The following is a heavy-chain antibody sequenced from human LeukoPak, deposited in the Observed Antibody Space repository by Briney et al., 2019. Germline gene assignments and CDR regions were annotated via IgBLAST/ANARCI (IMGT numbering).Heavy chain of an antibody. CDR1: GGSFSGYY. D-gene: IGHD6-19*01. CDR3: ARYEAVAGVFDY. J-gene: IGHJ4*02. Sequence: SETLSLTCAVYGGSFSGYYWNWIRQPAGKGLEWIGRIYPSGSTNYNPSLKSRVTISVDTSKNQVSLKLNSVTAADTAVYYCARYEAVAGVFDYWGQGTLVTVSS. V-gene: IGHV4-59*10. CDR2: IYPSGST.